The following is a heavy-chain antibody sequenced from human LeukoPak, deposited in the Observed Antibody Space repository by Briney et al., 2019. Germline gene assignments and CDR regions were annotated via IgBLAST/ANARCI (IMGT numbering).Heavy chain of an antibody. V-gene: IGHV4-59*08. CDR3: ARLRYSGSSLGAFDY. CDR1: GGSISSYY. J-gene: IGHJ4*02. Sequence: SETLSLTCTVSGGSISSYYWSWIRQPPGKGLEWIGSIFHTGNTYYNPSLKSRLTISVDTSKNQFSLQLRSVTAADTAVYYCARLRYSGSSLGAFDYWGQGTLVTVSS. CDR2: IFHTGNT. D-gene: IGHD1-26*01.